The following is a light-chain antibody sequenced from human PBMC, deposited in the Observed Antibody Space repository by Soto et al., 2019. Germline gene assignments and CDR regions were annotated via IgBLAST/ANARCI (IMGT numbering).Light chain of an antibody. J-gene: IGKJ4*01. CDR2: AAS. CDR1: QGISSY. CDR3: QQLNSYPLT. V-gene: IGKV1-9*01. Sequence: IQLTQSPSSLSASVGERVTITCRASQGISSYLAWYQQKPGKAPKLLIYAASTLQSGVPARFSGSGPGTDFTLTISSLQPEDFATYYCQQLNSYPLTFGGGTKVEIK.